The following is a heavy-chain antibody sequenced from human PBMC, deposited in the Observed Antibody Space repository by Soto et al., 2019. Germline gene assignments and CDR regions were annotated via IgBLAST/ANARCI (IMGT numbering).Heavy chain of an antibody. CDR2: INHSGGT. V-gene: IGHV4-34*01. Sequence: QVQLQQWGAGLLKPSETLSRTCAVYGGSLSEYYWSWIRQPPGKGLEWIGEINHSGGTNYNPSLKSRVTISVDTSKNQFSLNLNSVPAADTAVYYCASRKAPAPGYWGQGTLVTVSS. CDR3: ASRKAPAPGY. D-gene: IGHD7-27*01. J-gene: IGHJ4*02. CDR1: GGSLSEYY.